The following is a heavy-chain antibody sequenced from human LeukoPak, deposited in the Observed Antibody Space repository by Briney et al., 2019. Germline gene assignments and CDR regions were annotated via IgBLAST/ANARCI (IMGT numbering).Heavy chain of an antibody. CDR1: GFTFSSYA. D-gene: IGHD3-10*01. Sequence: PGRSLRLSCAASGFTFSSYAMHWVRQAPGKGLEWVAVISYDGSNKYYADSVKGRFTISRDNSKNTLYLQMNSLRAEDTAVYYCARDILLWFGDKATNEVGAFDIWGQGTMVTVSS. CDR3: ARDILLWFGDKATNEVGAFDI. V-gene: IGHV3-30-3*01. J-gene: IGHJ3*02. CDR2: ISYDGSNK.